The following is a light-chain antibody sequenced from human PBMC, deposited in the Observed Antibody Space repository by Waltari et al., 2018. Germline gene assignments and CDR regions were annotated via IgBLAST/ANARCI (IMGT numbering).Light chain of an antibody. Sequence: QSALTQPASVSGSPGQSITISCTGTSSHVGGSNFVSWYQHHPGKAPKLMSYDVSKRPSGVSNRFSGSKSGNTASLTISGLQAEDESDYYCSSHTSSSTVVFGGGTKLTVL. CDR2: DVS. J-gene: IGLJ2*01. CDR1: SSHVGGSNF. CDR3: SSHTSSSTVV. V-gene: IGLV2-14*03.